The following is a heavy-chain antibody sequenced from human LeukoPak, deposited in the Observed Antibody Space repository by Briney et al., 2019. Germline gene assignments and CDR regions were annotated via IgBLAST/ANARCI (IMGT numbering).Heavy chain of an antibody. J-gene: IGHJ4*02. CDR3: ARGLVGSTSVYFDY. CDR2: ISSGSSYI. Sequence: KPGGSLRLSCAVSGFTFSTYSMNWVRQAPGRGLEWVSSISSGSSYIYEADSVKGRFTISRDNAKKSLYLQMNSLRAEDTAVYYCARGLVGSTSVYFDYWGQGTLVTVSS. D-gene: IGHD1-26*01. CDR1: GFTFSTYS. V-gene: IGHV3-21*01.